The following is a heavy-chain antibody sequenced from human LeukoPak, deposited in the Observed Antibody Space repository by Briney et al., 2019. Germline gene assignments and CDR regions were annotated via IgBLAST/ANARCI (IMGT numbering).Heavy chain of an antibody. CDR1: GFTFDDYA. D-gene: IGHD3-3*01. J-gene: IGHJ6*03. CDR3: VRGSLASGVVVYYYYYLDV. V-gene: IGHV3-9*01. Sequence: TGGSRRLSCAASGFTFDDYAMHWVRQAPGKGLEWVSGISWNSGSIGYADSVKGRFTISRDNAKNSLYLQMNSLRAEGTAVYYCVRGSLASGVVVYYYYYLDVWGKGTTVTVSS. CDR2: ISWNSGSI.